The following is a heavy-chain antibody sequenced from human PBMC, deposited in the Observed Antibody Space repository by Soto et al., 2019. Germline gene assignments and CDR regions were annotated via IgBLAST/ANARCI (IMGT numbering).Heavy chain of an antibody. V-gene: IGHV3-30*04. J-gene: IGHJ4*02. CDR1: GFVFRNYA. CDR2: ISYDGSHN. D-gene: IGHD4-17*01. Sequence: PGGSLRLSCAASGFVFRNYAMHWVRQAPGKGLEWVAVISYDGSHNYYADSVKGRSTISRDNSKNTLYLQMSSLRAEDTAVYYCARDNYGDFYFDFWGQGTLVTVSS. CDR3: ARDNYGDFYFDF.